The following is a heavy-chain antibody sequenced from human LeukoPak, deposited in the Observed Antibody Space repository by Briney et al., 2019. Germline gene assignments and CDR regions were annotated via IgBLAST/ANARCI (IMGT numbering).Heavy chain of an antibody. CDR3: ASTYRGDYYGSGSYYKY. CDR2: IIPIFGTA. CDR1: GGTFSSYA. J-gene: IGHJ4*02. V-gene: IGHV1-69*06. Sequence: GASVTVSCKASGGTFSSYAISWVRQAPGQGLEWMGGIIPIFGTANYAQKFQGRVTITADKSTSTAYMELSSLRSEDTAVYYCASTYRGDYYGSGSYYKYWGQGTLVTVSS. D-gene: IGHD3-10*01.